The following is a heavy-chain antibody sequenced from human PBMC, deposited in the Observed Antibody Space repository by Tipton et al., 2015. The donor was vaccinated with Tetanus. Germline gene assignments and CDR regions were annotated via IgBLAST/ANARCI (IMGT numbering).Heavy chain of an antibody. CDR1: GGSMSTYY. V-gene: IGHV4-59*01. J-gene: IGHJ4*02. CDR2: VYYTGGT. CDR3: ARANYDSSKNGPFDA. Sequence: TLSLTCTVSGGSMSTYYWSWIRQPPGKGLEWIGYVYYTGGTDYNPSLKSRVTISVDTSKSQFSLRLTSVTAADTAVYYCARANYDSSKNGPFDAWGQGILVIVSA. D-gene: IGHD3-3*01.